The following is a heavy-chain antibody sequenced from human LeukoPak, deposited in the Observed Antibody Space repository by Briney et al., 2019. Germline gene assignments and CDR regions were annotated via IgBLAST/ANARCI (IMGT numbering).Heavy chain of an antibody. J-gene: IGHJ2*01. D-gene: IGHD3-16*01. CDR1: GGSLSSGGYY. CDR3: ARHRGWGRHWYFDL. CDR2: IYYSGST. V-gene: IGHV4-61*08. Sequence: PSETLSLTCTVSGGSLSSGGYYWSWIRQPPGKGLEWIGYIYYSGSTNYNPSLKSRVTISVDTSKNQFSLKLSSVTAADTAVYYCARHRGWGRHWYFDLWGRGTLVTVSS.